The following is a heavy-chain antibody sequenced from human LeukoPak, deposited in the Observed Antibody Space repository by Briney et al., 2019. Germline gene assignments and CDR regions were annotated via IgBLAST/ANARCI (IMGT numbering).Heavy chain of an antibody. D-gene: IGHD2-2*02. Sequence: ASVKVSCKASGYTFTGYYMHWVRQAPGQGLEWMGWINPNSGGTNYAQKFQGRVTMTRDTSISTAYMELSRLRSDDTAVYYCARDGVYCSSTSCYTSGYNWFDPWGQGTLVTVSS. J-gene: IGHJ5*02. CDR3: ARDGVYCSSTSCYTSGYNWFDP. CDR1: GYTFTGYY. V-gene: IGHV1-2*02. CDR2: INPNSGGT.